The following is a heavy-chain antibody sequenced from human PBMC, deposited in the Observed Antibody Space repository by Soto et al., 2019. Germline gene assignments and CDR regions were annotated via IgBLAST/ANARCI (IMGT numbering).Heavy chain of an antibody. CDR2: ISSSSSTI. CDR1: GFTFSSYS. V-gene: IGHV3-48*01. Sequence: EVQLVESGGGLVQPGGSLRLSCAASGFTFSSYSMNWVRQAPGKGREWVSKISSSSSTIYYADSVKGRFTISRDNAKNSLYLQMNSLRAEDTAVYYCARSWLGRGYDYWGQGTLVTVSS. J-gene: IGHJ4*02. D-gene: IGHD5-12*01. CDR3: ARSWLGRGYDY.